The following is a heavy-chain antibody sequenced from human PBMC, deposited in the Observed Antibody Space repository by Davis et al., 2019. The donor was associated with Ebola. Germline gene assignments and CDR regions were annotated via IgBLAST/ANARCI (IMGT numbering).Heavy chain of an antibody. Sequence: GESLKISCAASKFTLSSYWMSWVRQAPGKGLEWVATIENDGSKKYYVDSVKGRFTISRDNAKNSLYLQMNSLRAEDTAVYYCARGEQQLADYWGQGTLVTVSS. CDR1: KFTLSSYW. CDR3: ARGEQQLADY. V-gene: IGHV3-7*03. CDR2: IENDGSKK. J-gene: IGHJ4*02. D-gene: IGHD6-13*01.